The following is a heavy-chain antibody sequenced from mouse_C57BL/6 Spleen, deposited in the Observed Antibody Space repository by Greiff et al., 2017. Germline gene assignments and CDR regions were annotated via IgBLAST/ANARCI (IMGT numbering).Heavy chain of an antibody. CDR2: IRNKANNHAT. CDR1: GFTFSDAW. Sequence: EVKLMESGGGLVQPGGSMKLSCAASGFTFSDAWMDWVRQSPEKGLEWVAEIRNKANNHATYYAESVKGRFTISRDDSKSSVYLQMNSLRAEDTGIYYCTRTPLYGPEEEYAMDYWGQGTSVTVSS. D-gene: IGHD1-1*01. V-gene: IGHV6-6*01. J-gene: IGHJ4*01. CDR3: TRTPLYGPEEEYAMDY.